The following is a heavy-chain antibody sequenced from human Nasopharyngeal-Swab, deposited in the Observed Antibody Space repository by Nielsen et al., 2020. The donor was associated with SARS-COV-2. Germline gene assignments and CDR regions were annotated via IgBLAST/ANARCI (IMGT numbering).Heavy chain of an antibody. J-gene: IGHJ4*02. CDR3: ATIFYSSSIYFDY. D-gene: IGHD6-6*01. V-gene: IGHV1-24*01. CDR2: FDPEDGET. Sequence: WVRQAPGQGLEWMGGFDPEDGETIYAQKFQGRVTMTEDTSTDTAYMELSSLRPEDTAVYYCATIFYSSSIYFDYWGQGTLVTVSS.